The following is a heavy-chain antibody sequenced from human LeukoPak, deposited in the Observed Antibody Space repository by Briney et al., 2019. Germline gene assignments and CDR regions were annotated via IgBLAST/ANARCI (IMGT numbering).Heavy chain of an antibody. D-gene: IGHD6-13*01. Sequence: PSETLSLTCVVYGGSFGGYYWSWIRQPPGKGLEWIGEINHSGNTNDSPSHKSRATISVDTSKNQFSLKLRSVTAADTAVYYCARVAAAGTDPGAFDIWGQGTMVTVSS. CDR2: INHSGNT. J-gene: IGHJ3*02. CDR3: ARVAAAGTDPGAFDI. CDR1: GGSFGGYY. V-gene: IGHV4-34*04.